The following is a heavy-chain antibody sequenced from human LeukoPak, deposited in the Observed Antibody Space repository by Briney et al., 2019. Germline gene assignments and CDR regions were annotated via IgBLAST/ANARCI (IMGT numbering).Heavy chain of an antibody. Sequence: PGGSLRLSCAAPGFTFSSYWMSWVRQAPGKGLEWVANIKQDGSEKYYVDSVKGRFTISRENAKNSLYLQMNSLRAEDTAVYYCADYYGPGSYYPSGYWGQGTLVTVSS. J-gene: IGHJ4*02. V-gene: IGHV3-7*03. CDR1: GFTFSSYW. D-gene: IGHD3-10*01. CDR3: ADYYGPGSYYPSGY. CDR2: IKQDGSEK.